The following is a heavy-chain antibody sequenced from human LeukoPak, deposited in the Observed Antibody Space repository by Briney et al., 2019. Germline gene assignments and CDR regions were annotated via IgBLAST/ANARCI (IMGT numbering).Heavy chain of an antibody. Sequence: PGGSLTLSCPDSGCRFSNYWIHWVRPAPPKGLVWVSRIRTYGGSTAYADFVKGRLTMSRDNARHTVYLQMNSVRAGDTAVYYCARDMETGGRAFDSWGQGTLVTVSS. J-gene: IGHJ4*02. D-gene: IGHD2-8*02. V-gene: IGHV3-74*01. CDR3: ARDMETGGRAFDS. CDR2: IRTYGGST. CDR1: GCRFSNYW.